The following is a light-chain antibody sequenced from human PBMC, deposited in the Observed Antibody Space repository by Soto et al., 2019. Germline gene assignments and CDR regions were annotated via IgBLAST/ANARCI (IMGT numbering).Light chain of an antibody. CDR3: QQYNSYPLT. Sequence: DIQMTQSPSSLSASVGDRVTITCRASQGIGHDLGWYQQKPGNAPKRLIYAASSLQSGVPSRFSGSESGTEFTLTISSLQPEDFATYYCQQYNSYPLTFGGGTKVEV. J-gene: IGKJ4*01. CDR1: QGIGHD. CDR2: AAS. V-gene: IGKV1-17*01.